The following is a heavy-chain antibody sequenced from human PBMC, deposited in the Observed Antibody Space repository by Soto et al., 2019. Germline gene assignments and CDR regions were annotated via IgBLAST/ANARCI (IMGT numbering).Heavy chain of an antibody. V-gene: IGHV4-34*01. J-gene: IGHJ6*03. CDR1: GGSFSGYY. CDR2: INHSGST. Sequence: SETLSLTCAVYGGSFSGYYWSWIRQPPGKGLEWIGEINHSGSTNYNPSLKSRVTISVDTSKNQFSLKLSSVTAADTAVYYCARGHNCSGGSCYSVYYYYYMDVWGKGTTVTVSS. D-gene: IGHD2-15*01. CDR3: ARGHNCSGGSCYSVYYYYYMDV.